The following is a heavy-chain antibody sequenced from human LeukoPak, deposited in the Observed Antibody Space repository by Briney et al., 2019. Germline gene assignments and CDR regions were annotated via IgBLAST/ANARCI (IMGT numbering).Heavy chain of an antibody. CDR3: ARELAARPYYYYGMDV. Sequence: ASVKVSCKASGYTFTSYAMHWVRQAPGQRLEWMGWINAGNGNTKYSQKFQGRVTITRDTSASTAYMELSSLRSEDTAVYYCARELAARPYYYYGMDVWGQGTMVTVSS. V-gene: IGHV1-3*01. D-gene: IGHD6-6*01. CDR1: GYTFTSYA. J-gene: IGHJ6*02. CDR2: INAGNGNT.